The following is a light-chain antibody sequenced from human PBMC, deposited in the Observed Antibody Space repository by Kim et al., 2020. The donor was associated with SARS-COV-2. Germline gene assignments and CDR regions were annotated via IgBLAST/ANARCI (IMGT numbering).Light chain of an antibody. CDR2: DVS. CDR1: QSVSNY. CDR3: QKRSRWPLT. J-gene: IGKJ4*01. Sequence: EVVLTQSPDTLSLSPGERATLSCRASQSVSNYLVWYQQRPAQAPRLLIYDVSNRATGIPARFSGSGSGTDFTLTISSLEPEDFGVYYCQKRSRWPLTFGGGTKVDIK. V-gene: IGKV3-11*01.